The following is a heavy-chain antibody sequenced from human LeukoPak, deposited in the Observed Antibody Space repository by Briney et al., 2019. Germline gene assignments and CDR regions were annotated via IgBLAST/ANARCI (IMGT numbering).Heavy chain of an antibody. V-gene: IGHV3-66*02. CDR1: GFIVSSDF. CDR2: IYSGQNT. Sequence: GGSLRLSCAASGFIVSSDFMSWVRQAPGKGLEWVSVIYSGQNTYYADSVKGRFTISRDNSKNTVCLQMNSLRVEDTAVYYCARGLEMTDPFGYWGQGTLVTVSS. D-gene: IGHD5-24*01. CDR3: ARGLEMTDPFGY. J-gene: IGHJ4*02.